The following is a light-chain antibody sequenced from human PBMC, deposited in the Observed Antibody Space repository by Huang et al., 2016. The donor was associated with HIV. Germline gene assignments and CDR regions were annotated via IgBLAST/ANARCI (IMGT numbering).Light chain of an antibody. Sequence: EIVMTQSPATLSVSPWERATLSCRASQPVSSNLAWYQQKHGQAPRLLIYSASTRATDIPARFSGSGSGTEFTLTISSLQSEDFAVYYCQHYRVWPPVYTFGQGTKLEIK. CDR1: QPVSSN. CDR3: QHYRVWPPVYT. CDR2: SAS. J-gene: IGKJ2*01. V-gene: IGKV3-15*01.